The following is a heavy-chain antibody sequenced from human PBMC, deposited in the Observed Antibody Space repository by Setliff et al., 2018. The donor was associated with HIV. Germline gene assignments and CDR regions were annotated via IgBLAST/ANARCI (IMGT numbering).Heavy chain of an antibody. CDR1: GGSFSSGIYY. D-gene: IGHD6-6*01. J-gene: IGHJ4*02. CDR2: IYTSGST. CDR3: ARREYSSSSPPFDY. V-gene: IGHV4-61*02. Sequence: SETLSLTCTVSGGSFSSGIYYWSWIRQPAGKGLEWIGRIYTSGSTNYNPSLKSRVTISIDTSKNQFSLKLNSVTAADTAVYYCARREYSSSSPPFDYWGQGTLVTVSS.